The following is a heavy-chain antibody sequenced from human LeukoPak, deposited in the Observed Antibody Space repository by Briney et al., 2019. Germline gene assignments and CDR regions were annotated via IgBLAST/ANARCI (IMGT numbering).Heavy chain of an antibody. V-gene: IGHV4-59*12. CDR3: ARGGKRVVAARAEYFQH. CDR1: GGSISSYY. Sequence: SETLSLTCTVSGGSISSYYWTWIRQPPGKGLEWIGYIYNVRATNYNPSLRSRVTISVDTSKNQFSLKLSSVTAADTAVYYCARGGKRVVAARAEYFQHWGQGTLVTVSS. D-gene: IGHD2-15*01. CDR2: IYNVRAT. J-gene: IGHJ1*01.